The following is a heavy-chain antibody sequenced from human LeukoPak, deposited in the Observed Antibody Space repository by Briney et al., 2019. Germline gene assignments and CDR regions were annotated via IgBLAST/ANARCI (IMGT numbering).Heavy chain of an antibody. CDR2: ISYDGSNK. CDR3: ARDLLPDYGLTHTDY. Sequence: GRSLRLSCAASGFTFSSYAMHWVRQAPGKGLEWVAVISYDGSNKYYADSVKGRFTISRANSKTTLYLHMNSLRAEDTAVYYCARDLLPDYGLTHTDYWGQGTLVTVSS. CDR1: GFTFSSYA. D-gene: IGHD4-17*01. J-gene: IGHJ4*02. V-gene: IGHV3-30-3*01.